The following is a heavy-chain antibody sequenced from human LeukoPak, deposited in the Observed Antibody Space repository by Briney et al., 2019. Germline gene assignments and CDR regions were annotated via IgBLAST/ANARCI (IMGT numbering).Heavy chain of an antibody. V-gene: IGHV3-66*01. CDR2: IYSGGST. CDR3: ARVGENSSGYPLYYYYYMDV. D-gene: IGHD3-22*01. CDR1: GFTVSSNY. Sequence: GGSLRLSCAASGFTVSSNYMSWVRQAPGKGLEWVSVIYSGGSTYYADSVKGRFTISRDNAKNSLYLQMNSLRAEDTAVYYCARVGENSSGYPLYYYYYMDVWGKGTTVTISS. J-gene: IGHJ6*03.